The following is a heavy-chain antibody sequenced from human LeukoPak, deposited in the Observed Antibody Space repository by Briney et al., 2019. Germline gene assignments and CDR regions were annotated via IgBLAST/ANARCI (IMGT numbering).Heavy chain of an antibody. CDR1: GGSISGYH. J-gene: IGHJ3*02. D-gene: IGHD3-22*01. Sequence: SETLSLTRTVSGGSISGYHWSWIRQPPGKGLDWIGYSGSTKYNPSLKSRVTMSADTSKNQFSLQLSTVTAADTAVYYCARGCLENGYHANDGFDICGQGTMVTVSS. CDR3: ARGCLENGYHANDGFDI. CDR2: SGST. V-gene: IGHV4-59*01.